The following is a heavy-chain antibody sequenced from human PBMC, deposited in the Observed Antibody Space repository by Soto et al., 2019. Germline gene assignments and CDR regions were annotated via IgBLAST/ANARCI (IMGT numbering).Heavy chain of an antibody. J-gene: IGHJ6*02. CDR2: ISYDGSNK. V-gene: IGHV3-30*18. CDR3: AKEPEGRWIQLSFRGRDYYGMDV. Sequence: QVQLVESGGGVVQPGRSLRLSCAASGFTFSSYGMHWVRQAPGKGLEWVAVISYDGSNKYYADSVKGRFTISRDNSKNTQYLQMNSLRAEDTAVYYGAKEPEGRWIQLSFRGRDYYGMDVWGQGTTVTVSS. D-gene: IGHD5-18*01. CDR1: GFTFSSYG.